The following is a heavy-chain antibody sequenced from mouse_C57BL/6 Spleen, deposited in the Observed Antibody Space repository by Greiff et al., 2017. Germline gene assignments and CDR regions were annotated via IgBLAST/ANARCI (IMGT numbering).Heavy chain of an antibody. CDR2: IDPETGGT. CDR1: GYTFTDYE. CDR3: TREDYGNYVGFAY. Sequence: QVQLQQSGAELVRPGASVTLSCKASGYTFTDYEMHWVKQTPVHGLEWIGAIDPETGGTAYNQKFKGKAILTADKSSSTAYMELRSLTSEDSAVYYGTREDYGNYVGFAYWGQGTLVTVSA. V-gene: IGHV1-15*01. J-gene: IGHJ3*01. D-gene: IGHD2-1*01.